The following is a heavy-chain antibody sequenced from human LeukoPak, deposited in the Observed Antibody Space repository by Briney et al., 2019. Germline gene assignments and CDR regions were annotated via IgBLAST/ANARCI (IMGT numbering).Heavy chain of an antibody. CDR3: VKDRARSWLHYYYYAMDV. CDR1: GFTFSSYG. J-gene: IGHJ6*02. V-gene: IGHV3-30*18. CDR2: ISYDGSNK. D-gene: IGHD6-13*01. Sequence: PGGSLRLSCAASGFTFSSYGMHWVRQAPGKGLEWVAVISYDGSNKYYADSVKGRFTISRDNSKNTLYLQMNSLRTDDTAVYYCVKDRARSWLHYYYYAMDVWGQGTTVTVSS.